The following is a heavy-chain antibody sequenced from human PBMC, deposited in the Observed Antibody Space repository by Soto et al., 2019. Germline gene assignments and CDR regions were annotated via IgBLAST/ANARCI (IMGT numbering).Heavy chain of an antibody. J-gene: IGHJ5*02. Sequence: HPXGFLRVSCSAARFMFSDCSMTWARQAPGKELEWVSGLLRPGRSTYYADSVKGRFTISGDTSANTGYLQMDSLRAEDTAVYYCAKDAIANDGIWLMDAWGQGTVVTVSS. V-gene: IGHV3-23*01. CDR2: LLRPGRST. CDR1: RFMFSDCS. CDR3: AKDAIANDGIWLMDA. D-gene: IGHD3-16*01.